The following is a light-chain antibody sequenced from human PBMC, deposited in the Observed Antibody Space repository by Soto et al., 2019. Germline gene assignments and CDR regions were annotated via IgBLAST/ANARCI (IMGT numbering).Light chain of an antibody. Sequence: IVLTQSPDSVAVSVDERATINCKPSQSVLFSSNQKNYLAWYHQKPGQPPKLLIYWASIRESGVPTRFSGSESGANCTRAISSLQAEDAAVYYCQQYYTTPPTFGLGTKVEVK. CDR1: QSVLFSSNQKNY. J-gene: IGKJ1*01. CDR2: WAS. V-gene: IGKV4-1*01. CDR3: QQYYTTPPT.